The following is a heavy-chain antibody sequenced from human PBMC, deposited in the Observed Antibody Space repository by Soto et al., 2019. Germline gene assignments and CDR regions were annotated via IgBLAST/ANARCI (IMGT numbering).Heavy chain of an antibody. CDR1: GFTFSSYA. CDR3: AKDLWGSHDYGDYFGY. CDR2: ISGSGGST. D-gene: IGHD4-17*01. Sequence: GGSLRLSCAASGFTFSSYAMSWVRQAPGKGLEWVSAISGSGGSTYYADSVKGRFTISRDNSKNTLYLQMNSLRAEDTAVYYCAKDLWGSHDYGDYFGYRGQGTLVTVSS. J-gene: IGHJ4*02. V-gene: IGHV3-23*01.